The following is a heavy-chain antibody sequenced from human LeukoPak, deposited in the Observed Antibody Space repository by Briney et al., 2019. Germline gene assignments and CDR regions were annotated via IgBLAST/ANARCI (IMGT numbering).Heavy chain of an antibody. CDR2: ISYDGSNK. Sequence: GGTLRLSCAASGFTFSSYGMHWVRQAPGKGLEWVAVISYDGSNKYYADSVKGRFTISRDNAKNSLYLQMNSLRAEDTAVYYCARELSCDYWGQGTLVTVSS. CDR1: GFTFSSYG. CDR3: ARELSCDY. V-gene: IGHV3-30*03. D-gene: IGHD1-26*01. J-gene: IGHJ4*02.